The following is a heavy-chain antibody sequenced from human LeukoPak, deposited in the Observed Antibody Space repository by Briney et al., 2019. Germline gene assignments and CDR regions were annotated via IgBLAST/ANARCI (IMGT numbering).Heavy chain of an antibody. CDR1: GFTFSSYG. V-gene: IGHV3-30*02. CDR2: IRYDGSNK. J-gene: IGHJ3*02. CDR3: AKGKGYQLLYAFDI. D-gene: IGHD2-2*01. Sequence: GGSLRLSCAASGFTFSSYGMHWVRQAPGKGLEWVAFIRYDGSNKYYADSVKGRFTISRDSSKNTLYLQMNSLRAEDTAVYYCAKGKGYQLLYAFDIWGQGTMVTVSS.